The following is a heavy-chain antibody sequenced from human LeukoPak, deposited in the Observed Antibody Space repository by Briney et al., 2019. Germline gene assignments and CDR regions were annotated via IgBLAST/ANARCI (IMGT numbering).Heavy chain of an antibody. V-gene: IGHV1-8*01. D-gene: IGHD6-19*01. CDR2: MNTNSGNT. CDR3: ARGRGSGHKENCFDP. J-gene: IGHJ5*02. Sequence: ASVKVSCKASAYTFTTYDINWVRQATGQGREWVGCMNTNSGNTGYAQKFQGRVTMTRNTSITTAYMELSSLRSEDTAVYYCARGRGSGHKENCFDPWGQGTLVTVSS. CDR1: AYTFTTYD.